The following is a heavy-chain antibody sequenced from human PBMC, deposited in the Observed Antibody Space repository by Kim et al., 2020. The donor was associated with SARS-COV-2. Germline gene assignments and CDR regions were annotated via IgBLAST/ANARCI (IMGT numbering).Heavy chain of an antibody. D-gene: IGHD3-10*01. CDR2: IIPIFGTA. CDR3: ARTAPWYGSGSYYKRPGEFNLLAYYYGMDV. J-gene: IGHJ6*02. CDR1: GGTFSSYA. Sequence: SVKVSCKASGGTFSSYAISWVRQAPGQGLEWMGGIIPIFGTANYAQKFQGRVTITADESTSTAYMELSSLRSEDTAVYYCARTAPWYGSGSYYKRPGEFNLLAYYYGMDVWGQGTTVTVSS. V-gene: IGHV1-69*13.